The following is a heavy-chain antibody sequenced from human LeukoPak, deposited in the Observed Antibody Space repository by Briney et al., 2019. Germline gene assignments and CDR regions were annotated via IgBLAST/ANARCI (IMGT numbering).Heavy chain of an antibody. V-gene: IGHV3-53*01. J-gene: IGHJ4*02. CDR2: IYSGGST. D-gene: IGHD3-10*01. Sequence: GSLRLSCAASGFTVSSNYMSWVRQAPGKGLEWVSVIYSGGSTYYADSVKGRFTISRDNSKNTLYLQMNSLRAEDTAVYYCAVVWFGESYYFDYWGQGTLVTVSS. CDR1: GFTVSSNY. CDR3: AVVWFGESYYFDY.